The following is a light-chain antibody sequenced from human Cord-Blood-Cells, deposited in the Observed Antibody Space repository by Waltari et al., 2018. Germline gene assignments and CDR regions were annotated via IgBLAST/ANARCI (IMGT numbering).Light chain of an antibody. CDR1: QSVSSRY. Sequence: PGERVTLSCRASQSVSSRYLTRYQQKPSQTPRLLIYGASTRATSIPARVSGSGSGTDFTLTISSLQPEDFAVYYCQQDYNLPRTCGQGTKVESK. J-gene: IGKJ1*01. CDR3: QQDYNLPRT. V-gene: IGKV3D-7*01. CDR2: GAS.